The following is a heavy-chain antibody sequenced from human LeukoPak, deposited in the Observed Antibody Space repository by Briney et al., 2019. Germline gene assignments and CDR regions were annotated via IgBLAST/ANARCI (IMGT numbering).Heavy chain of an antibody. CDR1: GYTFTSRG. V-gene: IGHV1-18*04. J-gene: IGHJ4*02. D-gene: IGHD6-19*01. Sequence: ASVTVSCKASGYTFTSRGFSWVRQAPGQGLEWMGWINADNGNTNYAQKLQGRVTMTTDTSTSIAYMELRSLRSDDTAVYYCARDEISGGWYNHWGQGTLVTVSS. CDR2: INADNGNT. CDR3: ARDEISGGWYNH.